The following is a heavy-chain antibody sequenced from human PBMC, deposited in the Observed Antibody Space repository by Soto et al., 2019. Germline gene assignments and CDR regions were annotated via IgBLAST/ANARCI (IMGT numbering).Heavy chain of an antibody. J-gene: IGHJ6*02. CDR3: ASEVGESSTSSMDV. V-gene: IGHV1-18*01. CDR2: ISAYNGNT. CDR1: GYTFTSYG. D-gene: IGHD2-2*01. Sequence: EASVKVSCKASGYTFTSYGISWVRQAPGQGLEWMGWISAYNGNTNYAQKLQGRVTMTTDTSTSTAYMELSRLRSDDTAVYYCASEVGESSTSSMDVWGQGTTVTVSS.